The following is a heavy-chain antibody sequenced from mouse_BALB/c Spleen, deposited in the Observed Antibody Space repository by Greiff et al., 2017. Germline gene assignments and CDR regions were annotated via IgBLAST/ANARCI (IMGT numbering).Heavy chain of an antibody. V-gene: IGHV1-12*01. CDR1: GYTFTSYN. J-gene: IGHJ4*01. Sequence: QVQLQQPGAELVKPGASVKMSCKASGYTFTSYNMHWVKQTPGQGLEWIGAIYPGNGDTSYNQKFKGKATLTADKSSSTAYMQLSSLTSEDSAVYYCARGRPYAMDYWGQGTSVTVSS. CDR3: ARGRPYAMDY. CDR2: IYPGNGDT.